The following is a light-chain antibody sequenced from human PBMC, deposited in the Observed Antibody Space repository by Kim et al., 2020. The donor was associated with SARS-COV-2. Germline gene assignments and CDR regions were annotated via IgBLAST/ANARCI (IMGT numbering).Light chain of an antibody. J-gene: IGLJ2*01. CDR3: NSRDSNDYVV. CDR2: GKD. Sequence: VSLGQTGRITCQEDSLRSYYATWYQQKPGQAPKVVIYGKDNRPSGVPDRFSGSSSGNTAYLTITGTQAGDEADYYCNSRDSNDYVVFGGGTKVTVL. CDR1: SLRSYY. V-gene: IGLV3-19*01.